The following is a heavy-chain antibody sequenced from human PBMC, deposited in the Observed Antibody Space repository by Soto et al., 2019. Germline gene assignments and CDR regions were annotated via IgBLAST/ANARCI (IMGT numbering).Heavy chain of an antibody. J-gene: IGHJ4*02. CDR1: GGTFSGSY. Sequence: SETMSLTCAACGGTFSGSYWSGIRKPPGKGMEWIGEINHSGSTNYNPSLKSRVTISVDTSKNQFSLKLSSVTAADTAVYYCARGRRYTIDDFWSGYRGRCYFDYCGQGTLVTVSS. V-gene: IGHV4-34*01. CDR2: INHSGST. CDR3: ARGRRYTIDDFWSGYRGRCYFDY. D-gene: IGHD3-3*01.